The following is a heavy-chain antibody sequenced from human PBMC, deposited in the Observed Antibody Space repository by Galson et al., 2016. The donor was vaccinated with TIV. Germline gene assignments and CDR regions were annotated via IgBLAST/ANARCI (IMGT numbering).Heavy chain of an antibody. V-gene: IGHV3-30*02. CDR2: IQYDGHNK. J-gene: IGHJ6*03. D-gene: IGHD2-8*01. CDR3: ANRGLKVYVTNYYYYMDV. Sequence: SLRLSCAASGFTFSDYGMHWVRQAPGKGLEWVAFIQYDGHNKYYADSVKGRVTISRDNSKNTVFLQMNSLRAEGTAVYYCANRGLKVYVTNYYYYMDVWGKGTTVTVSS. CDR1: GFTFSDYG.